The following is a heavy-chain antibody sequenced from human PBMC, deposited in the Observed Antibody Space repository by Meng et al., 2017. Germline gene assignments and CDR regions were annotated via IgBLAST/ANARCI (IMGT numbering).Heavy chain of an antibody. V-gene: IGHV7-4-1*02. CDR3: ATISPRDSSGLSFDY. CDR1: GYTFTSYA. Sequence: VASGGGVKKPGPSVKVSCKASGYTFTSYAMNWVRQAPGQGLEWMGWINTNTGNPTYAQGFTGRFVFSLDTSVSTAYLQISSLKAEDTAVYYCATISPRDSSGLSFDYWGQGTLVTVSS. D-gene: IGHD3-22*01. J-gene: IGHJ4*02. CDR2: INTNTGNP.